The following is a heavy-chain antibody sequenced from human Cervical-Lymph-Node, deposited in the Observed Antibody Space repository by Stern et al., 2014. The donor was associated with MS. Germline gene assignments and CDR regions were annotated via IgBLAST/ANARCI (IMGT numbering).Heavy chain of an antibody. J-gene: IGHJ3*02. D-gene: IGHD6-6*01. CDR2: TYHRSRWYD. CDR1: GDSVSSNSAT. Sequence: VQLVESGPGLVKPSQTLSLTCAISGDSVSSNSATWNWIRQSPSRGLEWLGRTYHRSRWYDDYAVSVKSRVTISPDTSKNQFSLRLNSVTPEDTAVYYCARDVSSSPDAFDIWGQGTMVTVS. V-gene: IGHV6-1*01. CDR3: ARDVSSSPDAFDI.